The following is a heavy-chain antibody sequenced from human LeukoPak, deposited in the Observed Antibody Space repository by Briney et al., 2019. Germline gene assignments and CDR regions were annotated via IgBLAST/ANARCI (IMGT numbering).Heavy chain of an antibody. J-gene: IGHJ4*02. CDR2: ISSSSSYI. Sequence: PGGSLRLSCAASGFTFSIYAMTWVRQAPGKGLEWVSSISSSSSYIYYADSVKGRFTISRDNAKNSLYLQMNSLRAEDTAVYYCASVSWNYGRDYWGQGTLVTVSS. V-gene: IGHV3-21*01. CDR1: GFTFSIYA. D-gene: IGHD1-7*01. CDR3: ASVSWNYGRDY.